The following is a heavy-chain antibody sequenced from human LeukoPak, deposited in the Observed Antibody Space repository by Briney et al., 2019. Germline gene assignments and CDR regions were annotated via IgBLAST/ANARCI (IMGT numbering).Heavy chain of an antibody. Sequence: PGGSLRLSCAASGFTFSSYAMSWVRQAAGKGLEWVSAISGSGGSTYYADSVKGRFTISRDNAKNSLYLQMNSLRAEDTAVYYCARDDMVKYYDILTGYSAPYGMDVWGQGTTVTVSS. J-gene: IGHJ6*02. D-gene: IGHD3-9*01. CDR2: ISGSGGST. CDR1: GFTFSSYA. V-gene: IGHV3-23*01. CDR3: ARDDMVKYYDILTGYSAPYGMDV.